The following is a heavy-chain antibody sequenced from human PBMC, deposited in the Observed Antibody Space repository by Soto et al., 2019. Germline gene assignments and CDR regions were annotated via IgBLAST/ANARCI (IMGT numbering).Heavy chain of an antibody. D-gene: IGHD6-13*01. CDR2: ISYDGSNK. CDR1: GFTFSSYG. V-gene: IGHV3-30*18. J-gene: IGHJ4*02. CDR3: AKDKDSWQPYFDY. Sequence: QVQLVESGGGVVQPGRSLRLSCAASGFTFSSYGMHWVRQAPGKGLEWVAVISYDGSNKYYADSVKGRFTISRDNSKNTLYLQMNSLRAEDTAVYYCAKDKDSWQPYFDYWGQGTLVTVSS.